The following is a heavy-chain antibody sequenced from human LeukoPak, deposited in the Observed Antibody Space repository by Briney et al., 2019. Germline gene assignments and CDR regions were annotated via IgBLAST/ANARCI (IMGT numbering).Heavy chain of an antibody. CDR2: IKKDGSDK. D-gene: IGHD2-15*01. Sequence: GGSLRLSCAASGFTFSSYWMSWVRQAPGKGLEWVANIKKDGSDKYYVDSVKGRFTISRDNAKTSLYLQMNSLRAEDTAVYYCAKSGLNRFDYWGQGTLVTVSS. CDR3: AKSGLNRFDY. V-gene: IGHV3-7*01. J-gene: IGHJ4*02. CDR1: GFTFSSYW.